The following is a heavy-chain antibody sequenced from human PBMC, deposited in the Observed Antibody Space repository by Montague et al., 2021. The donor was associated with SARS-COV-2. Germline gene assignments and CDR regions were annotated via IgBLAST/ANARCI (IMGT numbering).Heavy chain of an antibody. CDR2: IYYSGST. J-gene: IGHJ6*02. D-gene: IGHD3-10*01. V-gene: IGHV4-39*01. Sequence: TLSLTCTVSGGSISSSSYYWGWIRQPPGKGLEWIGSIYYSGSTYYNPSLKSRVTISVDTSKNQFSLKLSSVTAADTAVYYRARQPVLLWFGELFRGGGMDVWGQGTTVTVSS. CDR3: ARQPVLLWFGELFRGGGMDV. CDR1: GGSISSSSYY.